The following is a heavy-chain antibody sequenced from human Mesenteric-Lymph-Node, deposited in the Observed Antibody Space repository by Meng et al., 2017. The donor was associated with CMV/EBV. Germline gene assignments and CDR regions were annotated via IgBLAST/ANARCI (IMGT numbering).Heavy chain of an antibody. CDR2: IYDGGGT. J-gene: IGHJ4*02. D-gene: IGHD5-24*01. CDR1: GFTVNINF. Sequence: GESLKISCAASGFTVNINFMWWVRQTPGKGLEWVSVIYDGGGTHHADSVKGRFIISRDISKNTLYLQMNSLRVDDTAVYYCARGRFDYWGQGTLVTVSS. CDR3: ARGRFDY. V-gene: IGHV3-53*01.